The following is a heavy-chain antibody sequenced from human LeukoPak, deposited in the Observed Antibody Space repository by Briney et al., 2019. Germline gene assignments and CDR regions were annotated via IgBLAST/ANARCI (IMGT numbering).Heavy chain of an antibody. Sequence: SETLSLTCTVSGGSISSSSYYWGWIRQPPGKGLEWIGSIYYSGSTYYNPSLKSRVTISVDTSKNQFSLKLSSVTAADTAVYYCARDKSMITFGGVIVSDYWGQGTLVTVSS. CDR2: IYYSGST. V-gene: IGHV4-39*07. J-gene: IGHJ4*02. CDR1: GGSISSSSYY. D-gene: IGHD3-16*02. CDR3: ARDKSMITFGGVIVSDY.